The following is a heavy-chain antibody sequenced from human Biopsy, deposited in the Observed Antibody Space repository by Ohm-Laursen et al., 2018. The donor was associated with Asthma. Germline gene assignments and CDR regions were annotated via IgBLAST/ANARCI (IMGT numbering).Heavy chain of an antibody. V-gene: IGHV4-30-4*01. CDR3: ARVASYGDLYFGIDV. J-gene: IGHJ6*02. Sequence: SETLSLTCTVGGAYIGSRDHHWSWLRQSPGTGLECIGFVFWSGTTHYNRSLARRLSISLDTTRNEFSMTLRSVTAADTAVYFCARVASYGDLYFGIDVWGPGTTVSVS. D-gene: IGHD4-17*01. CDR1: GAYIGSRDHH. CDR2: VFWSGTT.